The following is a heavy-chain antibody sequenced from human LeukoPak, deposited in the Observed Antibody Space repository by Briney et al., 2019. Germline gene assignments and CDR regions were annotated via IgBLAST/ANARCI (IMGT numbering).Heavy chain of an antibody. Sequence: GGSLRLSCAASGFTFSSYAMSWVRQAPGKGLEWVSAISGSGGSTYYADSVKGRFTISRDNSKNTLYLQMSSLRAEDTAVYYCAKVTGIVVVTATYLDYWGQGTLVTVSS. J-gene: IGHJ4*02. CDR3: AKVTGIVVVTATYLDY. D-gene: IGHD2-21*02. V-gene: IGHV3-23*01. CDR2: ISGSGGST. CDR1: GFTFSSYA.